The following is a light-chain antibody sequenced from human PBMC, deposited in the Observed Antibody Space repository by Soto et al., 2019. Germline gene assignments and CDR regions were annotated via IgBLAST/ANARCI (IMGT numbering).Light chain of an antibody. J-gene: IGKJ1*01. CDR1: QSVGDN. CDR3: QQYDTWPPAT. Sequence: EIVLTQSPGTLSVSPGERATLSCRASQSVGDNLAWYQRQPGQPPRLLIYGASTRATGIPLRFSGSGSGTDFTLTISSLQSEDFAVYYCQQYDTWPPATFGQGTKVEI. V-gene: IGKV3-15*01. CDR2: GAS.